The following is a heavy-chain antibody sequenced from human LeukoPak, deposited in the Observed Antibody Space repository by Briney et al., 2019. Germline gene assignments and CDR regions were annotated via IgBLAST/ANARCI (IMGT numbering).Heavy chain of an antibody. CDR2: ISGSGGNT. Sequence: GGSLRLSCAASGFTFSSYAMSWVRQAPGKGLEWVSVISGSGGNTYYADSVKGRFTISRDNSKNTLYLQLNSLRAEDTAVYYCAKGVTGLYYFDYWGQGSLVTVSS. CDR3: AKGVTGLYYFDY. CDR1: GFTFSSYA. V-gene: IGHV3-23*01. J-gene: IGHJ4*02. D-gene: IGHD3-16*01.